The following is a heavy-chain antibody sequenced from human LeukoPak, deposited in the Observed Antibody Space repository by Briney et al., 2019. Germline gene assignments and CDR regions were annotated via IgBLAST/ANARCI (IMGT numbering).Heavy chain of an antibody. CDR3: AKLVGGLPFDL. V-gene: IGHV3-23*01. Sequence: GGSLRLSCRASGFSFSIYSMNWVRQAPGKGLEWVSVIRAEGAPTYYADSVKGRFTISRDNSKNMLYLQMNSLRVEDTALYYCAKLVGGLPFDLWGQGTVVTVSS. J-gene: IGHJ3*01. CDR1: GFSFSIYS. CDR2: IRAEGAPT. D-gene: IGHD1-26*01.